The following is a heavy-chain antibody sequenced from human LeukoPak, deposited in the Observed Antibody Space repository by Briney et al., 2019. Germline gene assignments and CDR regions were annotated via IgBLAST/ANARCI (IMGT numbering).Heavy chain of an antibody. CDR2: MNQLGNEK. Sequence: GGSLRLSCAAPTFTFSSYWMSWVRQAPGKGLEWVAYMNQLGNEKNYVDSVKGRFTISRDNAKNSLYLQVNSLRAEDTAVYYCARGTYYYEFWGQGTLVTVSS. CDR3: ARGTYYYEF. D-gene: IGHD3-16*01. V-gene: IGHV3-7*04. J-gene: IGHJ4*02. CDR1: TFTFSSYW.